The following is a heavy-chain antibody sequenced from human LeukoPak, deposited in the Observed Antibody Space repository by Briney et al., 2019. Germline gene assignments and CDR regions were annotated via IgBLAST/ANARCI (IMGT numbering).Heavy chain of an antibody. CDR2: INHSGST. CDR3: ARGGAAWGWLLKGVFDY. J-gene: IGHJ4*02. D-gene: IGHD5-24*01. CDR1: GGSFSGYY. V-gene: IGHV4-34*01. Sequence: SETLSLTCAVYGGSFSGYYWSWIRQPPGKGLEWIGEINHSGSTNYNPSLKSRVTISVDTSKNQFSLKLSSVTAAGTAVYYCARGGAAWGWLLKGVFDYWGQGTLVTVSS.